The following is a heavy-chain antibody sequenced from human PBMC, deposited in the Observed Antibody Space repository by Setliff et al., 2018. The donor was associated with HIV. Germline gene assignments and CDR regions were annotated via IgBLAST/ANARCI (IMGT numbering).Heavy chain of an antibody. CDR3: ARKRGAATGTDYFDY. V-gene: IGHV1-69-2*01. Sequence: ASVKVSCKASGYTFTDYYMHWVQQAPGKGLEWMGRVDPEDGETIYAEKLQGRVTMTRDTSTSTVYMELSSLRSEDTAVYYCARKRGAATGTDYFDYWGQGTLVTVSS. J-gene: IGHJ4*02. D-gene: IGHD6-13*01. CDR2: VDPEDGET. CDR1: GYTFTDYY.